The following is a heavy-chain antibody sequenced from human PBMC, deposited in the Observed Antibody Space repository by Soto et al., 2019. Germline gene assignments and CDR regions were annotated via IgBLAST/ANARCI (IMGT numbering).Heavy chain of an antibody. Sequence: EASVKVSCKASGGTFSSYAISWVRQAPGQGLEWMGGIIPIFGTANYAQKFQGRVTITADESTSTAYMELSSLRSEDTAVYYCARGGAYYYDSSGIDYWGQGTLVTVSS. CDR1: GGTFSSYA. J-gene: IGHJ4*02. D-gene: IGHD3-22*01. CDR2: IIPIFGTA. CDR3: ARGGAYYYDSSGIDY. V-gene: IGHV1-69*13.